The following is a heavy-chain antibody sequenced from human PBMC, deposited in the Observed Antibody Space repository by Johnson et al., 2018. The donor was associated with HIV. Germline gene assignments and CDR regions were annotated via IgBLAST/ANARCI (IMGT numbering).Heavy chain of an antibody. CDR1: GVTVSNNY. CDR2: IYSGDRT. J-gene: IGHJ3*02. Sequence: EVQLVESGGGLVQRGGSLRLSCVASGVTVSNNYMRWVRQAPGKGLEWVSVIYSGDRTYSAVSVKGRFTISRDSSKNTLFLQMNSLRVEDTAIYYCAGRSSAWYEDAFDIWGQGTMVTVSS. D-gene: IGHD6-19*01. CDR3: AGRSSAWYEDAFDI. V-gene: IGHV3-66*01.